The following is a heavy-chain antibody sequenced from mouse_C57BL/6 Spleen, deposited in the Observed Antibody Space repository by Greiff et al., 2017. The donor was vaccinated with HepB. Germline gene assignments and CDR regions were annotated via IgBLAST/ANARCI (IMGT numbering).Heavy chain of an antibody. J-gene: IGHJ2*01. CDR2: IYPGDGDT. V-gene: IGHV1-82*01. Sequence: VQLQQSGPELVKPGASVKISCKASGYAFSSSWMNWVKQRPGKGLEWIGRIYPGDGDTNYNGKFKGKATLTADKSSSTAYMQLSSLTSEDSAVYFCARHYGYDGNCFDYWGQGTTLTVSS. CDR3: ARHYGYDGNCFDY. D-gene: IGHD2-2*01. CDR1: GYAFSSSW.